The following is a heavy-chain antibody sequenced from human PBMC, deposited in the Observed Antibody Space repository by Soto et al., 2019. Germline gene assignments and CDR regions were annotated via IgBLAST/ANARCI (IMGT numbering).Heavy chain of an antibody. Sequence: PGGSLRLSCAASGFTVSSNYMSWVRQAPGKGLEWVSVIYSGGSTYYADSVKGRFTISRDNSKNTLYLQMSSLRAEDMAVYYCARGKPPSYYYYMDVWGKGTTVTVSS. CDR1: GFTVSSNY. CDR3: ARGKPPSYYYYMDV. CDR2: IYSGGST. J-gene: IGHJ6*03. V-gene: IGHV3-66*01.